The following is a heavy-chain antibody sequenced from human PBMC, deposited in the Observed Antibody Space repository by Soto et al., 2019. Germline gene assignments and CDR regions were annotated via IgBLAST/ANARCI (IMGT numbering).Heavy chain of an antibody. CDR1: GFNFRSYG. Sequence: QVQLVESGGGVVQPGRSLSLSCAASGFNFRSYGMHWVRQAPGKGLEWVAFISYDGNNKYYPDAVQGRFTISRDISRNTLYLQMNSLRAEDTAVYYCAKDHLSGGDPADWGQGTLVTVSS. V-gene: IGHV3-30*18. D-gene: IGHD7-27*01. J-gene: IGHJ4*02. CDR3: AKDHLSGGDPAD. CDR2: ISYDGNNK.